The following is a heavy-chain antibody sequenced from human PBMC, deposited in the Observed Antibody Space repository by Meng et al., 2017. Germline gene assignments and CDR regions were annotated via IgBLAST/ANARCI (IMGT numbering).Heavy chain of an antibody. D-gene: IGHD3-22*01. CDR2: ISGSGGST. Sequence: GESLKISCAASGFTFSSYAMSWVRQAPGKGLEWVSAISGSGGSTYYADSVKDRFTISRDNSKNTLYLQMNSLRAEDTAVYYCAKEDKMDGITMIVVALAGAFDIWGQGTMVTVSS. V-gene: IGHV3-23*01. CDR3: AKEDKMDGITMIVVALAGAFDI. CDR1: GFTFSSYA. J-gene: IGHJ3*02.